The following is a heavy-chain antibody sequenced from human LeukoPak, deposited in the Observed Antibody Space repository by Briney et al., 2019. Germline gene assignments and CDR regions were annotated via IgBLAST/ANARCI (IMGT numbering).Heavy chain of an antibody. Sequence: GGSLRLSCPASAFTFSNYEMKWVRHAPGRGREWVSYIGTSGRTIYYADSVKGRFTISRDNAENSLYLQVNSMRAEDTAVYYCARERRYSGQRGNGMDVWGQGTTVTVSS. CDR2: IGTSGRTI. J-gene: IGHJ6*02. V-gene: IGHV3-48*03. CDR3: ARERRYSGQRGNGMDV. CDR1: AFTFSNYE. D-gene: IGHD1-1*01.